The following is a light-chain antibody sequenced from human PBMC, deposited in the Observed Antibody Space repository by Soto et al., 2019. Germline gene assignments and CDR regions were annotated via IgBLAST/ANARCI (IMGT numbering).Light chain of an antibody. CDR1: HSVSNSH. CDR3: QQCGSSST. V-gene: IGKV3-20*01. J-gene: IGKJ1*01. CDR2: GAS. Sequence: EMVLTQSPGTLSPSTGERATLSCRPSHSVSNSHLAWYQQKPGQAPRLLIYGASNRATGIPGRFSGSGSGTDFTLTISSLEPEDFAVYYCQQCGSSSTFGQGTRV.